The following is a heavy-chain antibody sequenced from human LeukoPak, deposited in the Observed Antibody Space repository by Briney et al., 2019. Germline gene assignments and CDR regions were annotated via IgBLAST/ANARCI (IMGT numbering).Heavy chain of an antibody. CDR1: GYTFTGYY. J-gene: IGHJ6*03. Sequence: GASVKVSCKSSGYTFTGYYMHWVRQAPGQGLEWMGWINPNSGGTNYAQKFQGRVTMTRDTSISTAYMELSRLRSDDTAVYYCATARLLWFGELYYMDVWGKGTTATISS. V-gene: IGHV1-2*02. CDR2: INPNSGGT. D-gene: IGHD3-10*01. CDR3: ATARLLWFGELYYMDV.